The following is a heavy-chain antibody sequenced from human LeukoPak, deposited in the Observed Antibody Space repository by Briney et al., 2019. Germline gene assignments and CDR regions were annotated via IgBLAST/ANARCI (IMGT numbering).Heavy chain of an antibody. CDR2: IYTSGST. Sequence: PSETLSLTCTVSGGSISSGSYYWSWIRQPAGKGLEWIGRIYTSGSTNYNPSLKSRVTISVDTSKNQFSLKLSSVTAADTAVYYCAVDFWSGYFDYWGQGTLVTVSS. J-gene: IGHJ4*02. CDR3: AVDFWSGYFDY. V-gene: IGHV4-61*02. D-gene: IGHD3-3*01. CDR1: GGSISSGSYY.